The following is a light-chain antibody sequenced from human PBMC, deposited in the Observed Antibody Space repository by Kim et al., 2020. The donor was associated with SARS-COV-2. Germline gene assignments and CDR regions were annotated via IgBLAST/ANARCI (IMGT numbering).Light chain of an antibody. Sequence: QLVLTQPASVSGSPGQSITISCTGTNRDVGSYNLVSWYQQHPGKAPKLMISEVSKRPSGVSNRFSGSKSGNTASLTISGLQAEDEADYYCCSYAGSSTWMFGGGTQLTVL. CDR3: CSYAGSSTWM. CDR2: EVS. CDR1: NRDVGSYNL. V-gene: IGLV2-23*02. J-gene: IGLJ3*02.